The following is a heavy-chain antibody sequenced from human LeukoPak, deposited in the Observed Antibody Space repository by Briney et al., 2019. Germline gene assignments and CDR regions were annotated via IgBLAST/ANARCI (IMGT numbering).Heavy chain of an antibody. CDR1: GATFSSYA. CDR3: ARGVGRWLQWGYYFDY. Sequence: SAKTTCKASGATFSSYAISWVRHAPGHGLEWMGGIIPIFGTANYAQKFQGRVTITADESTSTAYMELSSLRSEDTAVYYCARGVGRWLQWGYYFDYWGQGTLVTVSS. CDR2: IIPIFGTA. J-gene: IGHJ4*02. V-gene: IGHV1-69*01. D-gene: IGHD5-24*01.